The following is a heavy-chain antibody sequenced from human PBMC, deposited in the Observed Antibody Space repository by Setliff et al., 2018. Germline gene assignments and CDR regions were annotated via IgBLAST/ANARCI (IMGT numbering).Heavy chain of an antibody. V-gene: IGHV4-38-2*01. CDR3: RFWSGYYKNDY. CDR2: IFHSGTT. Sequence: SETLSLTCGVSGYSISSGHFWGWIRQPPGKGLEWLGNIFHSGTTNYDPSLEGRISISVDTSKRQFSLKLSSVTAADMAVYYCRFWSGYYKNDYWAQGTVVTVSS. J-gene: IGHJ4*02. D-gene: IGHD3-3*01. CDR1: GYSISSGHF.